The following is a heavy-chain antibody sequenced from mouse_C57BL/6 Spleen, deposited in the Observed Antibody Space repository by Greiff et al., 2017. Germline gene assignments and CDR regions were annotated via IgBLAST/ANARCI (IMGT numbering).Heavy chain of an antibody. J-gene: IGHJ4*01. CDR2: IDPSDSYT. Sequence: QVQLQQPGAELVMPGASVKLSCKASGYTFTSYWMHWVKQRPGQGLEWIGEIDPSDSYTNYNQKFKGKSTLTVDKSSSTAYMQLSSLTSEDSAVYYCARYSQVATDAMDYWGQGTSVTVSS. CDR3: ARYSQVATDAMDY. V-gene: IGHV1-69*01. CDR1: GYTFTSYW. D-gene: IGHD1-1*01.